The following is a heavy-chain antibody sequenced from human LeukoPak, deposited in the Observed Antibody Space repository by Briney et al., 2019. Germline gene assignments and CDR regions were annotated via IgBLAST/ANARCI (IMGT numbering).Heavy chain of an antibody. V-gene: IGHV1-2*02. CDR3: ASGGERYSSGWYGDY. D-gene: IGHD6-19*01. CDR1: GYIFTGYY. J-gene: IGHJ4*02. Sequence: ASVKVSCKASGYIFTGYYMHWVRQAPGQGLEWMSWINPNSGGTKYAQKFQGRVTMTRDTSISTAYMELSRLTSDDTAVYYCASGGERYSSGWYGDYWGQGTLVTVSS. CDR2: INPNSGGT.